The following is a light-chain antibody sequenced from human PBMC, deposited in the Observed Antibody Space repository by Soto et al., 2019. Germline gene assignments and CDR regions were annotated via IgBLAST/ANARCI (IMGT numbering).Light chain of an antibody. CDR1: QSISSH. J-gene: IGKJ5*01. CDR2: AAS. Sequence: DIQLTPSPSSLSSSIGDRITITCRASQSISSHLYWFQQKPGQAPKLLIYAASSLQSGVPSRFSGSGSGTDFTLTISSLQPEDFATYYCQQSYSNSISFGQGTRLEIK. CDR3: QQSYSNSIS. V-gene: IGKV1-39*01.